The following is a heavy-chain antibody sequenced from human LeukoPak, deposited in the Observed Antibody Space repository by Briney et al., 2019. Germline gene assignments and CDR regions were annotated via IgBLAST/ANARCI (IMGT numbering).Heavy chain of an antibody. V-gene: IGHV4-38-2*02. CDR1: GGSISSYY. CDR3: ARVPLGKYYDFWSGYYRPQYGWFDP. J-gene: IGHJ5*02. Sequence: PSETLSLTCTVSGGSISSYYWGWIRQPPGKGLEWIGSIYHSGSTYYNPSLKSRVTISVDTSKNQFSLKLSSVTAADTAVYYCARVPLGKYYDFWSGYYRPQYGWFDPWGQGTLVTVSS. D-gene: IGHD3-3*01. CDR2: IYHSGST.